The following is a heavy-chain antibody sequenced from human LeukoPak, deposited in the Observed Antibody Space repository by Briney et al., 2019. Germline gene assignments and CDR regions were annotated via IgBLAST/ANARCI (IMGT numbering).Heavy chain of an antibody. CDR2: IYYSGST. CDR3: ARRPRERYYRGAFDI. V-gene: IGHV4-39*01. CDR1: GGSISSSSYY. D-gene: IGHD2/OR15-2a*01. J-gene: IGHJ3*02. Sequence: KPSETLSLTCTVSGGSISSSSYYWGWIRQPPGKGLEWIGSIYYSGSTYYNPSLKSRVTISVDTSKNQFSLKLSSVTAADTAVYYCARRPRERYYRGAFDIWGQGTMVTVSS.